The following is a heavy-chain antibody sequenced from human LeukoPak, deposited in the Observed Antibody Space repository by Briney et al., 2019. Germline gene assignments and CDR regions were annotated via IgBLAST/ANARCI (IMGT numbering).Heavy chain of an antibody. CDR1: GYTFTSYG. CDR2: ISAYNGNT. V-gene: IGHV1-18*01. D-gene: IGHD3-3*01. Sequence: GASVKVSCKASGYTFTSYGISWVRQAPGQGLEWMGWISAYNGNTNYAQKLQGRVTMTTDTSTSTAYMELRSLRSDDTAVYYCARDEKRVLDLWSGTPFDYWGQGTLVTVSS. CDR3: ARDEKRVLDLWSGTPFDY. J-gene: IGHJ4*02.